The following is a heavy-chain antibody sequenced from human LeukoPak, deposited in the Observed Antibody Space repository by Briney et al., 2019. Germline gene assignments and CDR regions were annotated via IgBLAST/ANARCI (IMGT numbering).Heavy chain of an antibody. Sequence: GVSLRLSCAASGFTFGSYAMHWVRQAPGKGLEWVAVISYDGSNKYYADSVKGRFTISRDNSKNTLYLQMNSLRAEDTAVYYCARDVCQLCTKGMDVWGQGTTVTVSS. CDR1: GFTFGSYA. CDR3: ARDVCQLCTKGMDV. CDR2: ISYDGSNK. D-gene: IGHD1-1*01. J-gene: IGHJ6*02. V-gene: IGHV3-30-3*01.